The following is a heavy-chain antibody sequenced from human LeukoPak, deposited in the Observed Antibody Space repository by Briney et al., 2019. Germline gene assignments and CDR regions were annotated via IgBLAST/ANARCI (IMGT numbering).Heavy chain of an antibody. D-gene: IGHD5-24*01. CDR1: GGSISSGDYY. V-gene: IGHV4-30-4*01. J-gene: IGHJ4*02. CDR2: IYYSGST. Sequence: SETLSLTCTVSGGSISSGDYYWSWIRQPPGKGLEWIGYIYYSGSTYYNPSLKSRVTISVDTSKNQFSLKLSSVTAADTAVYYCASRDGYNWAVDYWGQGTLVTVSS. CDR3: ASRDGYNWAVDY.